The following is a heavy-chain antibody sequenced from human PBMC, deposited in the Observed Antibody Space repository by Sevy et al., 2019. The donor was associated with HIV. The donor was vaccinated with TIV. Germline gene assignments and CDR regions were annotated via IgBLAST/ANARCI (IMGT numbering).Heavy chain of an antibody. V-gene: IGHV4-34*01. CDR1: GGSFSGYY. J-gene: IGHJ5*02. Sequence: SETLSLTCAVYGGSFSGYYWSWIRQPPGKGLEWIGEINHSGSTNYNPSLKSRFTISVDTSKNQFSLKLSSVTAADTAVYYCARGKSPAYYYGSGSQQRAQVDPWGQGTLVTVSS. CDR2: INHSGST. D-gene: IGHD3-10*01. CDR3: ARGKSPAYYYGSGSQQRAQVDP.